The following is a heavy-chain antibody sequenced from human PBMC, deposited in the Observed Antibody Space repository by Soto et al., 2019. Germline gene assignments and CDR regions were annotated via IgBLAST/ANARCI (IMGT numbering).Heavy chain of an antibody. Sequence: GASVKVSCKASGGTFSSYAISWVRQAPGQGLEWMGGIIPIFGTANYAQKFQVRVTITADKSTSTAYMELSSLRSEDTAVYYCARDRSPRWYYYDSSGYSQGYAFDIWGQGTMVTVSS. J-gene: IGHJ3*02. V-gene: IGHV1-69*06. CDR2: IIPIFGTA. CDR1: GGTFSSYA. D-gene: IGHD3-22*01. CDR3: ARDRSPRWYYYDSSGYSQGYAFDI.